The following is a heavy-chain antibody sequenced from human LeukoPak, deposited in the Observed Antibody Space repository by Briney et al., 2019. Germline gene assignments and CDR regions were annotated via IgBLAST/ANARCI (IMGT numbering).Heavy chain of an antibody. V-gene: IGHV4-39*02. CDR2: IYNSGTT. Sequence: PSETLSLTCTVSGGSLSRSSYYWGWIRQPPGKGLEWIGSIYNSGTTYYNPSLKSRATIFVDTSKNQFSLKLSSVTAADTAVYYCAKDFPYGSGNWGQGTLVTVSS. J-gene: IGHJ4*02. D-gene: IGHD3-10*01. CDR3: AKDFPYGSGN. CDR1: GGSLSRSSYY.